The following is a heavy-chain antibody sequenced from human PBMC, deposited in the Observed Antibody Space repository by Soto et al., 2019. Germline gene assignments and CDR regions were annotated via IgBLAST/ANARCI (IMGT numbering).Heavy chain of an antibody. D-gene: IGHD2-21*02. J-gene: IGHJ4*02. V-gene: IGHV3-15*01. CDR2: IKSKTDGGTT. Sequence: GSLRLSCAASGFTFSNAWMSWVRQAPGKGLEWVGRIKSKTDGGTTDYAAPVKGRFTISRDDSKNTLYLQMNSLKTEDTAVYYCHVVVVTAGAFDYWGQGTLVTVSS. CDR1: GFTFSNAW. CDR3: HVVVVTAGAFDY.